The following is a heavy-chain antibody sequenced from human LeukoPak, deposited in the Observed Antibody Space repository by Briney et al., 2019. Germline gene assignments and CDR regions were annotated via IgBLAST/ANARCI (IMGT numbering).Heavy chain of an antibody. CDR2: INPSGGST. CDR3: ARDRSYGSGSYYYYMDV. J-gene: IGHJ6*03. Sequence: ASVKVSCKASGYTFTGYYMHWVRQAPGQGLEWMGWINPSGGSTSYAQKFQGRVTMTRDTSTSTAYMELSSLRSEDTAVYYCARDRSYGSGSYYYYMDVWGKGTTVTVSS. V-gene: IGHV1-46*03. D-gene: IGHD3-10*01. CDR1: GYTFTGYY.